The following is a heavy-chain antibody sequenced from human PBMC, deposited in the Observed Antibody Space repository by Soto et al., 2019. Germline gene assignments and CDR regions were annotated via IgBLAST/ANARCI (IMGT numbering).Heavy chain of an antibody. J-gene: IGHJ6*02. CDR1: GGSFSGYY. Sequence: PSETLSLTCAVYGGSFSGYYWSWIRQPPGKGLEWIGEINHSGSTNYNPSLKSRVTISVDTSKNQFSLKLSSVTAADTAVYYCARGRYYYGSGSYYGHYYYYYGMDVWGQGTTVTVSS. V-gene: IGHV4-34*01. CDR3: ARGRYYYGSGSYYGHYYYYYGMDV. D-gene: IGHD3-10*01. CDR2: INHSGST.